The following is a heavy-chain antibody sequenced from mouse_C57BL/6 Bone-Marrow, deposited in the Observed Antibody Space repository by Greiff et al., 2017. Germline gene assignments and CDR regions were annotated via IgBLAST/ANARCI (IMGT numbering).Heavy chain of an antibody. CDR3: ARHEDYGKSCSHGYFDV. J-gene: IGHJ1*03. CDR1: GYTFTEYT. V-gene: IGHV1-62-2*01. CDR2: FYPGSGSI. D-gene: IGHD2-1*01. Sequence: VKLVESGAELVKPGASVKLSCKASGYTFTEYTIHWVKQRSGQGLEWIGWFYPGSGSIKYNEKFKDKATLTADKSSSTVYMELSRLTSEDSAVYCCARHEDYGKSCSHGYFDVWGTGTTVTVSS.